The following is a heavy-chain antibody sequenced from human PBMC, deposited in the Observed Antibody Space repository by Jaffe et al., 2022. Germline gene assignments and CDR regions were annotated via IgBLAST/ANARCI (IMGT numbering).Heavy chain of an antibody. Sequence: EVQLVESGGGLVQPGRSLRLSCTASGFTFGDYAMSWFRQAPGKGLEWVGFIRSKAYGGTTEYAASVKGRFTISRDDSKSIAYLQMNSLKTEDTAVYYCTRDGSGSFYYYYYYMDVWGKGTTVTVSS. CDR2: IRSKAYGGTT. CDR1: GFTFGDYA. D-gene: IGHD3-10*01. V-gene: IGHV3-49*03. CDR3: TRDGSGSFYYYYYYMDV. J-gene: IGHJ6*03.